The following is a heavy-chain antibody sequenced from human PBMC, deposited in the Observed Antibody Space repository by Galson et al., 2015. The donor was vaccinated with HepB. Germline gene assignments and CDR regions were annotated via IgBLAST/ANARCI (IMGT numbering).Heavy chain of an antibody. CDR3: ARGLRYFDWYFPSWYFDL. D-gene: IGHD3-9*01. V-gene: IGHV4-59*01. CDR2: IYYSGST. Sequence: TLSLTCTVSGGSLSSYYWSWIRQPPGKGLEWIGYIYYSGSTNYNPSLKSRVTISVDTSKNQFSLKLSSVTAADTAVYYCARGLRYFDWYFPSWYFDLWGRGTLVTVSS. J-gene: IGHJ2*01. CDR1: GGSLSSYY.